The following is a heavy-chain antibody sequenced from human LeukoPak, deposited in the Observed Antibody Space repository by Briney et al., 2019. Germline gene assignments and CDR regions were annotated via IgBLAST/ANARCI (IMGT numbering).Heavy chain of an antibody. Sequence: LRLSCAGSGFTFSDYYMSWIRQPPGKGLEWIGEINHSGSTNYNPSLKSRVTISVDTSKNQFSLKLSSVTAADTAVYFCVRHGPKDPHTSGYEAFEYWGQGILVTVSS. D-gene: IGHD3-22*01. CDR1: GFTFSDYY. CDR2: INHSGST. CDR3: VRHGPKDPHTSGYEAFEY. V-gene: IGHV4-34*01. J-gene: IGHJ4*02.